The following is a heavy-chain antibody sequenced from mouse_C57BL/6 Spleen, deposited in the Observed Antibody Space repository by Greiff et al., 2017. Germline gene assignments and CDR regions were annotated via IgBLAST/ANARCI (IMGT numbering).Heavy chain of an antibody. Sequence: QVQLQQPGAELVMPGASVKLSCKASGYTFTSYWMHWVKQRPGQGLEWIGEIDPSDSYTNYNQKFKGKSTLTVDKSSSTAYMQLSSLTSEDSAVYYCARWDLASAYWGQGTLVTVSA. CDR2: IDPSDSYT. CDR1: GYTFTSYW. V-gene: IGHV1-69*01. D-gene: IGHD6-1*01. J-gene: IGHJ3*01. CDR3: ARWDLASAY.